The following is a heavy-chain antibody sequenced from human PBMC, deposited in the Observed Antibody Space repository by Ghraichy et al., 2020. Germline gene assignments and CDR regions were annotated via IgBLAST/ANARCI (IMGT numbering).Heavy chain of an antibody. Sequence: SETLSLTCAVYGGSFSGYYWSWIRQPPGKGLEWIGEINHSGSTNYNPSLKSRVTISVDTSKNQFSLKLSSVTAADTAVYYCARAWIQLWSRLVDIWGQGTMVTVSS. CDR3: ARAWIQLWSRLVDI. J-gene: IGHJ3*02. V-gene: IGHV4-34*01. D-gene: IGHD5-18*01. CDR2: INHSGST. CDR1: GGSFSGYY.